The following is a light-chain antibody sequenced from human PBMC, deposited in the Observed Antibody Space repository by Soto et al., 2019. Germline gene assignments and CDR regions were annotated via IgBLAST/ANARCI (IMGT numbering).Light chain of an antibody. CDR1: QSVSSN. Sequence: EIVMTQSPATLSVSPGERATLSCRASQSVSSNLARYQQKPGQAPRLLIYGASTRATGIPARFSGSGSGTEFTLTISSLQSEDFAVYYCQQYNNWPPEETFGQGTKVDIK. CDR2: GAS. CDR3: QQYNNWPPEET. J-gene: IGKJ1*01. V-gene: IGKV3-15*01.